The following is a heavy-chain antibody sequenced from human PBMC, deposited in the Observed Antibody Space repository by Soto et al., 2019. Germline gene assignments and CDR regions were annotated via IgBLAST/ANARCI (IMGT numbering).Heavy chain of an antibody. CDR3: ARRDPSLFEGGEWFDP. D-gene: IGHD3-16*01. CDR2: IIPTFGTV. J-gene: IGHJ5*02. V-gene: IGHV1-69*01. Sequence: QVQLVQSGPEVKVPGSSVKVSCQASGGTFANFAITWVRQAPGQGLEWVGGIIPTFGTVDYAQSFQGRVTITADESAGTAYMELYSLRSDDTAIYYCARRDPSLFEGGEWFDPWGQGTLVTVSS. CDR1: GGTFANFA.